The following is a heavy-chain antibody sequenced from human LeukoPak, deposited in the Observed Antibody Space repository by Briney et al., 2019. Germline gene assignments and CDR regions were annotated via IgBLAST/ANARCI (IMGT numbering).Heavy chain of an antibody. D-gene: IGHD4-17*01. CDR3: ARGSIYGDYYFHY. CDR1: GGSIGSYY. Sequence: SETLSLTCTVSGGSIGSYYWSWIRQPPGKGLEWIGYIYYSGSTNYNPSLKSRVTISVDTSKNQFSLKLNSVTAADTAVYYCARGSIYGDYYFHYWGQGTLVTVSS. V-gene: IGHV4-59*01. J-gene: IGHJ4*02. CDR2: IYYSGST.